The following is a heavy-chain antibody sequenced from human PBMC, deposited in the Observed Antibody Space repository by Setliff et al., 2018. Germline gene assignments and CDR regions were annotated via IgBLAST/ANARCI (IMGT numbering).Heavy chain of an antibody. CDR1: GFIFSNAR. Sequence: PGGSLRLSCAASGFIFSNARMNWVRQVPGKGLEWVSSLSGSGGSTYNADSVKGRFTISRDNSKNTLYLRMNSLRAEDTAVYYCAKIAVSGIWYFDLWGRGTLVTVSS. CDR3: AKIAVSGIWYFDL. CDR2: LSGSGGST. V-gene: IGHV3-23*01. J-gene: IGHJ2*01. D-gene: IGHD6-19*01.